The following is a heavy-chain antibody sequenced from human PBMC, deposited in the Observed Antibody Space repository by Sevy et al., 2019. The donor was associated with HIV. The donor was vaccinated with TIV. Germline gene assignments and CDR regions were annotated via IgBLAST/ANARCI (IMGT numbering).Heavy chain of an antibody. CDR1: GFTLSNYW. CDR3: ARDLFSGSYYENY. Sequence: GGSLRLSCAASGFTLSNYWMSWVRQAPGKGLEWVANIEQDGSDKYYVDSVKGRFTISRDTAKNSLYLQMNSLRAEDTAVYYCARDLFSGSYYENYWGQGTLVTVSS. V-gene: IGHV3-7*01. J-gene: IGHJ4*02. D-gene: IGHD1-26*01. CDR2: IEQDGSDK.